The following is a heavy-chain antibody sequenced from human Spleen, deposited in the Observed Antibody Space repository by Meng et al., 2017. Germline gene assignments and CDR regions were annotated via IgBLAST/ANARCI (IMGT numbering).Heavy chain of an antibody. CDR2: IWYDGSNK. D-gene: IGHD3-22*01. CDR3: ERVLGNYYDSSGLGDY. CDR1: GFTFSSYG. J-gene: IGHJ4*02. Sequence: GGSLRLSCAASGFTFSSYGMHWVRQAPGKGLEWVAVIWYDGSNKYYADSVKGRFTISRDNSKNTLYLQMNSLRAEDTAVYYCERVLGNYYDSSGLGDYWGQGTLVTVSS. V-gene: IGHV3-33*01.